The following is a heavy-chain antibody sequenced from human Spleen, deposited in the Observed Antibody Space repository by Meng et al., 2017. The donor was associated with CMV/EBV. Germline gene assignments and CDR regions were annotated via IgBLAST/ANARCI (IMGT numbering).Heavy chain of an antibody. CDR3: ARGPLDYYYFGMDV. Sequence: SETLSLTCAVYGASFTGHYWSWIRQPPGKGLEWIGEINESGNTDYSPSLKSRVTISIDESKNHFSLKLSSVTAADTAVYYCARGPLDYYYFGMDVWGHGTPVTVSS. J-gene: IGHJ6*02. CDR1: GASFTGHY. CDR2: INESGNT. V-gene: IGHV4-34*01.